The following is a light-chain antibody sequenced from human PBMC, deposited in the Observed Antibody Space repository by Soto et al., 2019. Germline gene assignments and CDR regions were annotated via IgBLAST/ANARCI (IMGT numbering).Light chain of an antibody. Sequence: DIQMTQSPSAVAASVGDRVIITCRASQDITHYLAWFQLKPGKVPKRLIYAASSLLDGVPSRFSGSGSGTEFTLTISSLQPADFATYYCLQHDSYPRTFGQGTKVEVK. CDR3: LQHDSYPRT. CDR2: AAS. V-gene: IGKV1-17*03. J-gene: IGKJ1*01. CDR1: QDITHY.